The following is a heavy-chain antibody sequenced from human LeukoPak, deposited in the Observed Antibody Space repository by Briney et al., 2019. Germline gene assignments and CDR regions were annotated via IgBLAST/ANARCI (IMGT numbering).Heavy chain of an antibody. CDR3: ARLYCSGGSCYPKTKYYFDY. D-gene: IGHD2-15*01. J-gene: IGHJ4*02. CDR1: GGSFSGYY. CDR2: INHSGST. V-gene: IGHV4-34*01. Sequence: PSETLSLTCAVYGGSFSGYYWSWIRQPPGKGLEWIGEINHSGSTNYNPSLKSRVTISVDTSKNQFSLKLSSVTAADTAVYYCARLYCSGGSCYPKTKYYFDYWGQGTLVTVSS.